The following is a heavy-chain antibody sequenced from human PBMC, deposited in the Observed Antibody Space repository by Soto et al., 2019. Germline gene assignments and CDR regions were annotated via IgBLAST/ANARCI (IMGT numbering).Heavy chain of an antibody. J-gene: IGHJ5*01. CDR2: ISFDGSRK. Sequence: QVQLVESGGGVVQPGRSLRLSCAASGFSFSTYGMHWVRQAPGKGLEWVAIISFDGSRKHYVDSIRGRFTISRDNSGNAVYLKMNRLSAEDTAVCFCAKDLQPGRENYQYGADSWGQGVLVTV. V-gene: IGHV3-30*18. CDR3: AKDLQPGRENYQYGADS. CDR1: GFSFSTYG. D-gene: IGHD3-16*01.